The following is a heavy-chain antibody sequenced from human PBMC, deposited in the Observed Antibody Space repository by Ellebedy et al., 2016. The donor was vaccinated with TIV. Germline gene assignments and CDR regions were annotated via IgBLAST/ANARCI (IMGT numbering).Heavy chain of an antibody. CDR3: ARDLAGGSYFADYGMDV. Sequence: ASVKVSCKASGYTFINYHIHWVRQAPGQGLEWTGLINPNNGGTTYAQNFQGRVTMTRDTSTSTVYMELSSLRSEDTAVYYCARDLAGGSYFADYGMDVWGQGTRVTVSS. CDR2: INPNNGGT. D-gene: IGHD1-26*01. J-gene: IGHJ6*02. V-gene: IGHV1-46*01. CDR1: GYTFINYH.